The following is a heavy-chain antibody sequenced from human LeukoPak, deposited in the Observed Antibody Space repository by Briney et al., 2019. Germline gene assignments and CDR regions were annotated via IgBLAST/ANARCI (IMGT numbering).Heavy chain of an antibody. CDR2: IKEDGSEK. V-gene: IGHV3-7*01. D-gene: IGHD6-13*01. CDR1: GFTFSNYW. CDR3: ASGRQLGY. Sequence: GGSLSLSCAASGFTFSNYWMSWVRQAPGKGLGWVANIKEDGSEKYYVDSVKGRFTISRDNARNSLYLQMNSLRAEDTAVYYCASGRQLGYWGQGTLVTVSS. J-gene: IGHJ4*02.